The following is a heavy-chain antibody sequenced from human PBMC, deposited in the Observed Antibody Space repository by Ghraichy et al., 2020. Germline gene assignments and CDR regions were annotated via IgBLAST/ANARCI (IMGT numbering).Heavy chain of an antibody. J-gene: IGHJ4*02. Sequence: SETLSLTCTVSGGSISSYYWSWIRQPAGKGLEWIGRIYTSGSTNYNPSLKSRVTMSVDTSKNQFSLKLSSVTVADTAVYYCARTNYYDSSGHFDYWGQGTLVTVSS. V-gene: IGHV4-4*07. D-gene: IGHD3-22*01. CDR1: GGSISSYY. CDR2: IYTSGST. CDR3: ARTNYYDSSGHFDY.